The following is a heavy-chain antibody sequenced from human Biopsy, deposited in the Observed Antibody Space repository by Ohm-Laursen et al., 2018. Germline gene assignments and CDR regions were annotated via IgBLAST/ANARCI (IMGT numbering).Heavy chain of an antibody. J-gene: IGHJ3*02. Sequence: TLSLTCPVSGDSIKNDAWSWIRQFPGKGLEWLGYMLHSGHSDYNPSLERRLTLSIDASKNQISLNLNSVTAADTAVYYCGRREVVITHDAFDTWGQGTMVTVSS. D-gene: IGHD3-22*01. CDR2: MLHSGHS. V-gene: IGHV4-4*09. CDR1: GDSIKNDA. CDR3: GRREVVITHDAFDT.